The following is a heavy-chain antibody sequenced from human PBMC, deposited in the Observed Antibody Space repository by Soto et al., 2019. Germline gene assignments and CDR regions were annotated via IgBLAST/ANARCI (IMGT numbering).Heavy chain of an antibody. CDR2: IYHSGST. Sequence: QMQLQESGPGLVKPSGTLSLTCGVSGGSISSSKWWTWVRQPPGKGPEWIGEIYHSGSTNYNPSLTSRVLISLDKSNNQFSLTLPSVTAAETAVYYCASQDYSSSTDASFLVSGYFDLWGRGNLVTVSS. D-gene: IGHD6-6*01. CDR3: ASQDYSSSTDASFLVSGYFDL. V-gene: IGHV4-4*02. CDR1: GGSISSSKW. J-gene: IGHJ2*01.